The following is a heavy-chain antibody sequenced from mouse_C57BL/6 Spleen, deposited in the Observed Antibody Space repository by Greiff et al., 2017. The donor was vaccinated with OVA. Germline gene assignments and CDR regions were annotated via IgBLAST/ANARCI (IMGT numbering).Heavy chain of an antibody. CDR1: GYTFTSYW. Sequence: VQLQQPGAELVKPGASVRLSCKASGYTFTSYWMQWVKQRPGQGLEWIGEIDPSDSYTNYNQKFKGKATLTVDTSSSTAYMQLSSLTSEDSAVYYCARSSGSSSSLSFAYWGQGTLVTVSA. J-gene: IGHJ3*01. D-gene: IGHD1-1*01. V-gene: IGHV1-50*01. CDR2: IDPSDSYT. CDR3: ARSSGSSSSLSFAY.